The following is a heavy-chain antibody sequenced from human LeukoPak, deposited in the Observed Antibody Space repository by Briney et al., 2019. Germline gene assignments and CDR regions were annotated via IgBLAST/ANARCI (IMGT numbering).Heavy chain of an antibody. CDR1: GGSLTNYY. CDR3: ARVGLGYSYGRSEYYAMDT. Sequence: SGTLSLTCTVSGGSLTNYYWTWVRQSPGKGLQWIGQTYYSGTTSYNPSLKSRVSMSVDMSKNQFSLKLTSVTTADTAVYYCARVGLGYSYGRSEYYAMDTWGQGTTVAVSS. J-gene: IGHJ6*02. CDR2: TYYSGTT. V-gene: IGHV4-59*01. D-gene: IGHD5-18*01.